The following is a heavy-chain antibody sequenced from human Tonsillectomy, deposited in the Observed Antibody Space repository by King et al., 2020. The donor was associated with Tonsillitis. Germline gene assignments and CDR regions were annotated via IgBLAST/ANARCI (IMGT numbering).Heavy chain of an antibody. CDR1: GGSISSSRYY. D-gene: IGHD3-22*01. J-gene: IGHJ4*02. CDR2: IYYSGST. CDR3: AREAYYYDTSGYSSFDY. V-gene: IGHV4-39*02. Sequence: LQLQESGPGLVKPSGTLSLSCTVSGGSISSSRYYWGWIRQPPGKGLEWVGSIYYSGSTHYNPSLKSRVTISVDTSKNQFSLKLRSVTAADTAVFYCAREAYYYDTSGYSSFDYWGQGALVTVSS.